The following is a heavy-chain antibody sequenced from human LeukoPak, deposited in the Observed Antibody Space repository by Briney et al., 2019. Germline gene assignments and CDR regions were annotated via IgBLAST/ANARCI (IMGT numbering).Heavy chain of an antibody. CDR3: ARDEPWGTVTTSDY. J-gene: IGHJ4*02. V-gene: IGHV1-2*02. CDR2: INPNSGGT. D-gene: IGHD4-17*01. Sequence: ASVKVSCKASGYTFTGFYMHWVRQAPGQGLEWMGWINPNSGGTNYAQKFQGRVTMTRDTSISTAYMELSRLRSEDTAVYYCARDEPWGTVTTSDYWGQGTLVTVSS. CDR1: GYTFTGFY.